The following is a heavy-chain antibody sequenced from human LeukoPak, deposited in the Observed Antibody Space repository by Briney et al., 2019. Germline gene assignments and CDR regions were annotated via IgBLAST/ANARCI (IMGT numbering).Heavy chain of an antibody. J-gene: IGHJ4*02. CDR3: ARIGYSYGFDY. CDR1: GGSISSGGYY. CDR2: IYYSGST. D-gene: IGHD5-18*01. V-gene: IGHV4-31*03. Sequence: SETLSLTCTVSGGSISSGGYYCSWIRQHPGKGLEWIGYIYYSGSTYYNPSLKSRVTISVDTSKNQFSLKLSSVTAADTAVYYCARIGYSYGFDYWGQGTLVTVSS.